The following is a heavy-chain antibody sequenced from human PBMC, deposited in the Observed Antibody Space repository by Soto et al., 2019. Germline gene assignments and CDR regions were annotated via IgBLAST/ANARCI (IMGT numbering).Heavy chain of an antibody. Sequence: LSLTCTVSGASISGFYWSWIRKSAGKGLEWIGRIYATGTTDYNPSLKSRVMMSVDTSKKQFSLKLRAVTAADTAVYYCVRDGTKTLWDWFDPWGQGISVTVSS. V-gene: IGHV4-4*07. D-gene: IGHD1-1*01. J-gene: IGHJ5*02. CDR3: VRDGTKTLWDWFDP. CDR2: IYATGTT. CDR1: GASISGFY.